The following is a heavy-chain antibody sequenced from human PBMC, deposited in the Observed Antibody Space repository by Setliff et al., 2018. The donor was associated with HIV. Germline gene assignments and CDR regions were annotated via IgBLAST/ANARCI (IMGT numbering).Heavy chain of an antibody. V-gene: IGHV4-34*01. CDR1: GGSFSGFY. CDR2: INHSGST. J-gene: IGHJ5*02. CDR3: ARYRYYYDSSGYGRWFDP. D-gene: IGHD3-22*01. Sequence: PSETLSLTCAVYGGSFSGFYWSWIRQPPGKGLEWIGEINHSGSTYYNPSLKSRVTISVDTSENQFSLRLNSVTAADTAVYYCARYRYYYDSSGYGRWFDPWGQGTLVTVSS.